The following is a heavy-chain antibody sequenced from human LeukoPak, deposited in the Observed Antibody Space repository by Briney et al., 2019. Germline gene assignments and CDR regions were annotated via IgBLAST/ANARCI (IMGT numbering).Heavy chain of an antibody. CDR3: ARDSYYYDSSGYNYYYYYYMDV. CDR2: INTNTGNP. Sequence: GASVKVSCKASGYTFTSYAMNWVRQAPGQGLEWMGWINTNTGNPTYAQGFTGRFVFSLDTSVSTAYLQISSLKAEDTAVYYCARDSYYYDSSGYNYYYYYYMDVWGKGTTVTVSS. V-gene: IGHV7-4-1*02. D-gene: IGHD3-22*01. CDR1: GYTFTSYA. J-gene: IGHJ6*03.